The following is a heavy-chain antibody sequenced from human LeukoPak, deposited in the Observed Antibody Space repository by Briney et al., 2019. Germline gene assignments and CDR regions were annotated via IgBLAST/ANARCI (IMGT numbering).Heavy chain of an antibody. V-gene: IGHV3-30*02. CDR1: GFTFSSYG. Sequence: GGSLRLSCAASGFTFSSYGMHWVRQAPGKGLEWVAFIRYDGSNKYYADSVKGRFTISRDNSKNTLYLQMNSLRAEDTAVYYCAKETGGSWRSIGYWGQGTLVTVSS. J-gene: IGHJ4*02. CDR2: IRYDGSNK. CDR3: AKETGGSWRSIGY. D-gene: IGHD1-26*01.